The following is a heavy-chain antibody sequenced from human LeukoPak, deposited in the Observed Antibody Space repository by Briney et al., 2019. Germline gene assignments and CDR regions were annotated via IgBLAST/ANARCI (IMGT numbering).Heavy chain of an antibody. CDR3: AKDLRDY. Sequence: GGSLRLSCAASEFNFNDFNMHWVRQPPGKGLEWVSYISMSSSTTYYADSVKGRFTISRDNSKNTLYLQMNSLRAEDTAVYYCAKDLRDYWGQGTLVTVSS. CDR1: EFNFNDFN. V-gene: IGHV3-48*01. J-gene: IGHJ4*02. CDR2: ISMSSSTT.